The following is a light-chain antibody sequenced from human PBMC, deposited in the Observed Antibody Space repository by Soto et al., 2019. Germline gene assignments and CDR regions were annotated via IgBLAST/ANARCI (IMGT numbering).Light chain of an antibody. CDR2: GNS. Sequence: QSVLTQPPSVSGAPGQRATISCTGSSSNIGAGYDVHWYQQLPGTAPKLLIYGNSNRPSGVPDRFSGSKSGTSASLAITGLQAEDEADYYCQSYDSSLSVLYVFGTGTQLTVL. CDR3: QSYDSSLSVLYV. CDR1: SSNIGAGYD. V-gene: IGLV1-40*01. J-gene: IGLJ1*01.